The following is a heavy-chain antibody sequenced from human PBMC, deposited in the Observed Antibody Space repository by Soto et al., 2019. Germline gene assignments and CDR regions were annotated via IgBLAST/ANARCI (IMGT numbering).Heavy chain of an antibody. CDR2: IRSKANSYAT. Sequence: EVQLVESGGGLVQPGGSLKLSCAASGFTFSGSAMHWVRQASGKGLEWVGRIRSKANSYATAYAASVKGRFTITRDDSKNTAYLQMNSLKTEDTAVYYCTSNSDGADYWGQGTLVTVSS. CDR1: GFTFSGSA. J-gene: IGHJ4*02. V-gene: IGHV3-73*01. D-gene: IGHD1-26*01. CDR3: TSNSDGADY.